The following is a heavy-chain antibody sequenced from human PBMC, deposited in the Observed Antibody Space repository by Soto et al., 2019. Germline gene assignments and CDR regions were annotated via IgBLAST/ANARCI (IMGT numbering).Heavy chain of an antibody. Sequence: ASVEVSCKVSGYTLTELSMHWVRQAPGKGLEWMGGFDPEDGETIYAQKFQGRVTMTEDTSTDTAYMELSSLRSEDTAVYYCVTAGAAVAGTNYYGMDVWGQGTTVTVSS. V-gene: IGHV1-24*01. CDR1: GYTLTELS. CDR2: FDPEDGET. CDR3: VTAGAAVAGTNYYGMDV. D-gene: IGHD6-19*01. J-gene: IGHJ6*02.